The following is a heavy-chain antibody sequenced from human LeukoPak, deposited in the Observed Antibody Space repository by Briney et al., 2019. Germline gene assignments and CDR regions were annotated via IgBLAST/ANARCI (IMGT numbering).Heavy chain of an antibody. CDR1: GFTFTGYY. Sequence: ASVKVSCKASGFTFTGYYMHWVRQAPGQGLEWMGWINPNSGGTNYAQKFQGRVTMTRDTSISTAYMELSRLRSDDTAVYYCARVRCSGGSCYSSWFDPWGQGTLVTVSS. J-gene: IGHJ5*02. V-gene: IGHV1-2*02. D-gene: IGHD2-15*01. CDR2: INPNSGGT. CDR3: ARVRCSGGSCYSSWFDP.